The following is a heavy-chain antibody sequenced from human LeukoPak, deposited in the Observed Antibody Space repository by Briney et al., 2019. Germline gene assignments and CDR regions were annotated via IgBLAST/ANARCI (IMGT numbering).Heavy chain of an antibody. J-gene: IGHJ4*02. V-gene: IGHV3-7*03. CDR1: GFTFSSYW. D-gene: IGHD3-22*01. CDR2: IKQGGSEK. CDR3: ARERTLFPGDSSGYFDY. Sequence: GGSLRLSCAASGFTFSSYWMSWVRQAPGKGLEWVANIKQGGSEKYYVDSVKGRFTISRDNAKNSLYLQMNSLRVEDTAVYYCARERTLFPGDSSGYFDYWGQGILVTVSS.